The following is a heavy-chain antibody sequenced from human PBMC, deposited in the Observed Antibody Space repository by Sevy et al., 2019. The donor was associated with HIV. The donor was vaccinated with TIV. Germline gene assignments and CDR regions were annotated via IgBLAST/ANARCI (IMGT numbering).Heavy chain of an antibody. J-gene: IGHJ4*02. CDR3: ARWYGNNFDY. CDR1: GGTISSSSYR. V-gene: IGHV4-39*01. CDR2: IYHTGAA. Sequence: SQTLSLTCTVSGGTISSSSYRWGWIRQPPGKGLEWVGSIYHTGAADENPSLKRRVTMSVDTSKNQFSLQVGSVTAADTAVYYCARWYGNNFDYWGQGALVTVSS. D-gene: IGHD3-10*01.